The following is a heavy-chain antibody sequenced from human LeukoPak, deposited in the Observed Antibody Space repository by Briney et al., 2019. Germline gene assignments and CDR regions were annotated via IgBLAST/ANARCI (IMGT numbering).Heavy chain of an antibody. J-gene: IGHJ4*02. CDR2: ISYDGSNK. D-gene: IGHD6-19*01. CDR1: GFTFSSYG. Sequence: GGSLRLSCAASGFTFSSYGMHWVRQAPGKGLEWVAVISYDGSNKYYADSVKGRFTISRDNSKNTLYLQMNSLRAEDTAVYYCANERAAVAVAGDYWGQETLVTVSS. V-gene: IGHV3-30*18. CDR3: ANERAAVAVAGDY.